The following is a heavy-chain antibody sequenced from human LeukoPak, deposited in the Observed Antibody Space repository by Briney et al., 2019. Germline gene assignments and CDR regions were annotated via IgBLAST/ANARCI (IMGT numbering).Heavy chain of an antibody. J-gene: IGHJ4*02. D-gene: IGHD5-18*01. CDR3: ARGRSRGYSCGPKELDY. Sequence: SETLSLTCAVYGGSFSGYYWSWIRQPPGKGLEWIGEINHSGSTNYNPSLKSRVTISVDTSKNQFSLKLSSVTAADTAVYYCARGRSRGYSCGPKELDYWGQGTLVTVSS. CDR2: INHSGST. V-gene: IGHV4-34*01. CDR1: GGSFSGYY.